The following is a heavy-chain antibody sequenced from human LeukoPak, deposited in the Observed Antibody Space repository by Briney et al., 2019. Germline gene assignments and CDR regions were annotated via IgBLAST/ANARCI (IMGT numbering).Heavy chain of an antibody. Sequence: SETLSLTCAVYGGSFSGYYWTWFRQPPGKGLEWFGEINHSGSTNYNPSLKSRITISIDTSKNQFSLKLSSMTSADTAVYYCASRPTPPYYYYYMDVWGKGTTVTVSS. D-gene: IGHD4-23*01. J-gene: IGHJ6*03. CDR3: ASRPTPPYYYYYMDV. CDR2: INHSGST. V-gene: IGHV4-34*01. CDR1: GGSFSGYY.